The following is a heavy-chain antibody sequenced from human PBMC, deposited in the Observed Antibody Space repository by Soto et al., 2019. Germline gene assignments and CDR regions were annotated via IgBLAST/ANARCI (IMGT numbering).Heavy chain of an antibody. Sequence: QVQLVQSGAEVKKPGASVKVSCKASGYTFTSYGISWVRQAPGQGLEWMGWISAYNGNTNYAQKLQGRATMTTDTSTSTAYMELRLLTSYNSAVYYCATDSCDYYFWIGYYKFDYWGQGPLVTVSS. J-gene: IGHJ4*02. CDR2: ISAYNGNT. CDR3: ATDSCDYYFWIGYYKFDY. D-gene: IGHD3-3*01. CDR1: GYTFTSYG. V-gene: IGHV1-18*01.